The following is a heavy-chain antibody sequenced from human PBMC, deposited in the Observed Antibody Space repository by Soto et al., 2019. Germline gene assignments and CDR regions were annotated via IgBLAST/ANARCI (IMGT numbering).Heavy chain of an antibody. CDR2: IYPGDPDT. CDR3: ARRGPPGACTNGLFYCFFDD. CDR1: GYNFICYR. J-gene: IGHJ4*01. D-gene: IGHD2-8*01. V-gene: IGHV5-51*01. Sequence: REALKTSWKGSGYNFICYRICWVRQMPGKGLECMGIIYPGDPDTRYSPSFQGQDTISADKSISTTYLQWSSLNASDTDMYYCARRGPPGACTNGLFYCFFDDCGHGTPVTVSS.